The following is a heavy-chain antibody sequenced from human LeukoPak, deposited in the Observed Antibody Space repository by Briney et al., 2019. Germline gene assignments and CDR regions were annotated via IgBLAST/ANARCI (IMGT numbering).Heavy chain of an antibody. CDR2: IWYDGSNK. CDR1: GFTFSSYG. D-gene: IGHD1-1*01. J-gene: IGHJ4*02. V-gene: IGHV3-33*01. Sequence: GRSLRLSCAASGFTFSSYGMPWVRQAPGKGLEWVAVIWYDGSNKYYADSVKGRFTISRDNSKNTLYLQMNSLRAEDTAVYYCARERTTGANAFDYWGQGTLVTVSS. CDR3: ARERTTGANAFDY.